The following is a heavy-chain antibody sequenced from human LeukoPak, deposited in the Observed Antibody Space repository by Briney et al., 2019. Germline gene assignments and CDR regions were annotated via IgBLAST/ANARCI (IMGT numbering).Heavy chain of an antibody. V-gene: IGHV3-7*01. D-gene: IGHD6-6*01. J-gene: IGHJ4*02. CDR3: ARDPRAAPHFDY. CDR2: INGDGSVK. CDR1: GFTFSSLW. Sequence: GGSLRLSCAASGFTFSSLWMNWVRQAPGKGLEWVANINGDGSVKHYVDSVKGRFTISRDNARNSLFLQMDSLRAEDTAVYFCARDPRAAPHFDYWGQGTLVTVSS.